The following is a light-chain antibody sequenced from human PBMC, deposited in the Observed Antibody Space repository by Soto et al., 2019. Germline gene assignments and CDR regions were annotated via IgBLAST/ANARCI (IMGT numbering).Light chain of an antibody. V-gene: IGLV1-44*01. CDR3: SAWDDSLSGPV. J-gene: IGLJ3*02. CDR2: FND. Sequence: QSVLTQPPSASGAPGQRVTFYCCGSGSNIGSNTVNWYQQVPGAAPKLLIYFNDQRPSGVPDRFSGSKSGTSASLAISGLQPDDEADYSCSAWDDSLSGPVFGGGTKVTVL. CDR1: GSNIGSNT.